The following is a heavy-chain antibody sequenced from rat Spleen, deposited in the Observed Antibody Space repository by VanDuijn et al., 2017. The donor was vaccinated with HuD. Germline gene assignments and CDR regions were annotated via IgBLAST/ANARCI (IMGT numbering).Heavy chain of an antibody. CDR1: GFSLTSHH. J-gene: IGHJ4*01. D-gene: IGHD1-4*01. V-gene: IGHV2-43*01. CDR2: IWTGGGT. CDR3: ARSGPGIPMDA. Sequence: QVQLKESGPGLVQPSQTLSLTCTVSGFSLTSHHVSWVRQFPGKGLEWMGVIWTGGGTAYNSLLKSRLTISRDTSKNQVFLKMNSLQTDETGTYYCARSGPGIPMDAWGQGTSVTVSS.